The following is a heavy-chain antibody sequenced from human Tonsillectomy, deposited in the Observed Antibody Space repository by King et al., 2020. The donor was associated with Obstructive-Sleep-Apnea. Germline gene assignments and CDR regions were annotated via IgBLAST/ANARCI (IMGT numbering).Heavy chain of an antibody. CDR2: ISSSSSYI. CDR1: GFTFSSYS. J-gene: IGHJ4*02. V-gene: IGHV3-21*01. Sequence: VQLVESGGGLVKPGGSLRLSCAASGFTFSSYSMNWVRQAPGKGLEWVSSISSSSSYIYYADSVKGRFTISRDNAKNSLYLKMNSLRAEDTAVYYCARVLGSYYNDYWGQGTLVTVSS. CDR3: ARVLGSYYNDY. D-gene: IGHD1-26*01.